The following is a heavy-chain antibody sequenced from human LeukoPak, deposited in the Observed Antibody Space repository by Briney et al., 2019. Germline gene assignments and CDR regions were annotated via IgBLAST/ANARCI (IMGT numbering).Heavy chain of an antibody. J-gene: IGHJ4*02. CDR2: ISYDGSNK. V-gene: IGHV3-30*18. CDR1: GFTFSSYG. CDR3: AKEYSSGWPYFDY. Sequence: GGSLRLSCAASGFTFSSYGMHWVRQAPGKGLEWVAVISYDGSNKYYADSVKGRFTISRDNSKNTLYLQMNSLRAEDTAVYYCAKEYSSGWPYFDYWGQGTLVTVSS. D-gene: IGHD6-19*01.